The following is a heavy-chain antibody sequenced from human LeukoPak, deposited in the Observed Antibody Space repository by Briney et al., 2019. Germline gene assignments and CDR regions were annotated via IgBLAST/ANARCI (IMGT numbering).Heavy chain of an antibody. CDR1: GYSFTSYW. Sequence: GESLKISCKGSGYSFTSYWIGWVRQMPGKGLEWMGIIYPGDSDTRYSPSFQGQVTISADKSISTAYLQWSSLKASDTAMYYCARGTDCSSTSCYHGYSSMRLDYWGQGTLVTVSS. CDR3: ARGTDCSSTSCYHGYSSMRLDY. J-gene: IGHJ4*02. D-gene: IGHD2-2*01. CDR2: IYPGDSDT. V-gene: IGHV5-51*01.